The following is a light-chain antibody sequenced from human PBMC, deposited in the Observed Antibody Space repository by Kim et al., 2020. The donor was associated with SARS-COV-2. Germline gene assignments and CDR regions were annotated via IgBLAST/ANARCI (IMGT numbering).Light chain of an antibody. CDR3: AAWDASLNGWV. J-gene: IGLJ3*02. Sequence: QSVLTQAPSASGTPGQRVSISCSGSSSNIGSNYVYWFQQLPGAAPKLLIYRNNQRPSGVPDRFSGSKSGTSASLVISGLRSEEEADYFCAAWDASLNGWVFGGGTKLTVL. CDR1: SSNIGSNY. V-gene: IGLV1-47*01. CDR2: RNN.